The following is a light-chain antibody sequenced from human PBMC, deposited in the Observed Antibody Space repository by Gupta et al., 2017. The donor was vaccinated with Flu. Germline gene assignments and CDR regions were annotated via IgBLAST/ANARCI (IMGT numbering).Light chain of an antibody. V-gene: IGLV3-25*03. CDR3: QSADSSGTYVV. Sequence: GQTARITCSGDALPKQYAYWYQQKPGQAPVLVIYKDSERPSGIPERFSGSSSGTTATLTISGVQAEDEADYYCQSADSSGTYVVFGGGTKLTVL. CDR1: ALPKQY. CDR2: KDS. J-gene: IGLJ2*01.